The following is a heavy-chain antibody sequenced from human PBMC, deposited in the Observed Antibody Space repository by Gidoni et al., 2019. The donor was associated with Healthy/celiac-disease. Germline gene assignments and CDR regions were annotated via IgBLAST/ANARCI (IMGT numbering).Heavy chain of an antibody. D-gene: IGHD6-13*01. Sequence: EVQLVESGGGLVQPGRSLRLSCAASGFTFDDYAMHWVRQAPGKGLEWVSGISWNSGSIGYADSVKGRFTISRDNAKNSLYLQMNSLRAEDTALYYCAKGHPGIAAAGNRGDNYYYGMDVWGQGTTVTVSS. J-gene: IGHJ6*02. V-gene: IGHV3-9*01. CDR3: AKGHPGIAAAGNRGDNYYYGMDV. CDR1: GFTFDDYA. CDR2: ISWNSGSI.